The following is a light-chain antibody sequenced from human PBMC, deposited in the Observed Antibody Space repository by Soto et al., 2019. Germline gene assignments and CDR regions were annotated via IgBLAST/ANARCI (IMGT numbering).Light chain of an antibody. CDR3: CSYAGSSTDVV. Sequence: QSVLTQPPSASGSPGQSVTISCTGTSSDVGGYNYVSWYQQHPGKAPKLIISEGSKRPSGVSNRFSGSKSGNTASLTISGLQAEDEADYYCCSYAGSSTDVVFGGGTQLTVL. J-gene: IGLJ2*01. CDR1: SSDVGGYNY. V-gene: IGLV2-23*01. CDR2: EGS.